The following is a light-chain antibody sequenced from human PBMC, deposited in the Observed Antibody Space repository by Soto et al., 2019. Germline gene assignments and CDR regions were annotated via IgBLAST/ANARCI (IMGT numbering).Light chain of an antibody. CDR3: QQAHSYPLT. CDR1: QDISKN. Sequence: DIQLTQAPSFLSASVGDRVTITCRASQDISKNVVWYQQKPGKVPKLLIYVTSTLQGGVPPRFSGSGSGTAFSLTISSLQPEDFATYYGQQAHSYPLTFGGGTTVEIK. V-gene: IGKV1-9*01. CDR2: VTS. J-gene: IGKJ4*01.